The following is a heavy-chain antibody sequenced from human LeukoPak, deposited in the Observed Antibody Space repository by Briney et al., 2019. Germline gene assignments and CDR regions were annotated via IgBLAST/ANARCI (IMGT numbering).Heavy chain of an antibody. D-gene: IGHD6-13*01. V-gene: IGHV1-18*01. CDR1: GYTFTSYG. CDR3: ASGDSRGDAFDI. CDR2: ISAYNGNT. J-gene: IGHJ3*02. Sequence: ASVKVSCKASGYTFTSYGISWVRQAPGQGLEWMGWISAYNGNTNYAQKLQGRVTMTTDTSTSTAYMELRSPRSDDTAVYYCASGDSRGDAFDIWGQGTMVTVSS.